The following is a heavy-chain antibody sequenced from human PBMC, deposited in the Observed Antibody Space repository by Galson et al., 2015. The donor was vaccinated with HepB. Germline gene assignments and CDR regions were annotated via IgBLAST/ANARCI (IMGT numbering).Heavy chain of an antibody. CDR3: AKDSLWFGELSYFDY. CDR2: ISGSGGST. V-gene: IGHV3-23*01. CDR1: GFTFSSYA. D-gene: IGHD3-10*01. J-gene: IGHJ4*02. Sequence: SLRLSCAASGFTFSSYAMSWVRQAPGKGLEWVSAISGSGGSTYYADSVKGRFTISRDNSKNTLYLQMNSLRAEDTAVYYCAKDSLWFGELSYFDYWGQGTLVTVSS.